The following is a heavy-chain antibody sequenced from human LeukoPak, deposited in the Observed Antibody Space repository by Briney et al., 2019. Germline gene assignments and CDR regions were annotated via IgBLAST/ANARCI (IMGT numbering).Heavy chain of an antibody. J-gene: IGHJ4*02. Sequence: GGSLRLSCAASGFTFSSYDMHWVRQATGKGLEWVSAIGTAGDTYYADSVKGRFTISRDNSKNTLYLQMNGLRAEDTAVYYCAKHSSSSRGFDYWGQGTLVTVSS. CDR2: IGTAGDT. CDR1: GFTFSSYD. CDR3: AKHSSSSRGFDY. V-gene: IGHV3-13*01. D-gene: IGHD6-6*01.